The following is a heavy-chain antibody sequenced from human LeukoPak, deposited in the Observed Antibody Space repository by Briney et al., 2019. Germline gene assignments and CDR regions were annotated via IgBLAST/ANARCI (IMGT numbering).Heavy chain of an antibody. J-gene: IGHJ4*02. CDR2: INHRGST. CDR1: GGSFSGYW. CDR3: ALLRGDIVVVVAEDY. V-gene: IGHV4-34*01. Sequence: PSETLSLTCAVYGGSFSGYWWSWVRLPPGKGLEWIGEINHRGSTNYNPSLKSRVTIAVDTSKIQFSLKLSSVTAADTAVYYCALLRGDIVVVVAEDYWGQGTLVTVSS. D-gene: IGHD2-15*01.